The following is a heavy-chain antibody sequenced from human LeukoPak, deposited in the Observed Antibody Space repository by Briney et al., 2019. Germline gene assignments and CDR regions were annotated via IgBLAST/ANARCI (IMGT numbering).Heavy chain of an antibody. CDR2: IHTSGDT. Sequence: GGSLRLSCAASGFTFNSAWMHWVRQAPGKGLEWVSAIHTSGDTCYADSVKGRFTISRDTSKNTLYLQINSLRVEDTAVYYCIVFGDSNHWGQGTLVTVSS. V-gene: IGHV3-53*01. D-gene: IGHD4-17*01. CDR3: IVFGDSNH. CDR1: GFTFNSAW. J-gene: IGHJ5*02.